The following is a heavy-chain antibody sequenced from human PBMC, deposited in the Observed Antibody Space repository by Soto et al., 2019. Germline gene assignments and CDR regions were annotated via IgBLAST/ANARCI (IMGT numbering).Heavy chain of an antibody. CDR3: ARDLGGQIVDY. J-gene: IGHJ4*02. D-gene: IGHD1-26*01. Sequence: QVQLVQSGAEVKKPGASVKVSCKASGYTFTSYGISWVRQAPGQGLEWMGWISGYNGNTKDAQKLQGRVTRTTDTPTRTAYMELRSLRSDDTAVYYCARDLGGQIVDYWGQGTLVTVSS. CDR1: GYTFTSYG. V-gene: IGHV1-18*01. CDR2: ISGYNGNT.